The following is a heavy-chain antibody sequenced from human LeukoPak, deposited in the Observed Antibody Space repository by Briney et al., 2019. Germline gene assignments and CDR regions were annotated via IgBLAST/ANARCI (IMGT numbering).Heavy chain of an antibody. V-gene: IGHV3-7*01. CDR2: IKEDGSEK. D-gene: IGHD3-22*01. Sequence: PGGSLRLSCAASGFTFSSYWMSGVRRAPGKGREGVANIKEDGSEKYYVDSVKGRFTISRDNAKKSLYLQMNSLRTEDTAVYYCARDDSTGYYYFDLWGRGTLVTVSS. J-gene: IGHJ2*01. CDR3: ARDDSTGYYYFDL. CDR1: GFTFSSYW.